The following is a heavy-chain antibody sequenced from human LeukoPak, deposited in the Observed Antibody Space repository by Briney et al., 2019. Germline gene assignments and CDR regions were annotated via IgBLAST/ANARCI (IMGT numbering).Heavy chain of an antibody. CDR3: ATRLVGDAFDI. V-gene: IGHV1-46*01. Sequence: ASVKVSCKASGYTFTSYYMHWVRQAPGQGLEWMGIINPSGGSTSYAQKFQGRVTMTRDTSTSTVYMELSSLRSEDTAVYYCATRLVGDAFDIWGQGTMVTVSS. CDR1: GYTFTSYY. CDR2: INPSGGST. J-gene: IGHJ3*02. D-gene: IGHD3-9*01.